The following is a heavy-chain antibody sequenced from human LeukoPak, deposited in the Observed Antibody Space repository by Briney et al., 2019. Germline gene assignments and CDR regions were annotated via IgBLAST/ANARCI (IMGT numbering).Heavy chain of an antibody. CDR3: ARVGVLLWFGDPHWFDP. CDR2: SSAYNGNT. D-gene: IGHD3-10*01. CDR1: GYTFTSYG. V-gene: IGHV1-18*04. Sequence: ASVKVSCKASGYTFTSYGISWVRQAPGQGLEWMGWSSAYNGNTNYAQKLQGRVITTTDPSTSTAYMELRSLRSDDAAVYYCARVGVLLWFGDPHWFDPWGKGTLVTASS. J-gene: IGHJ5*02.